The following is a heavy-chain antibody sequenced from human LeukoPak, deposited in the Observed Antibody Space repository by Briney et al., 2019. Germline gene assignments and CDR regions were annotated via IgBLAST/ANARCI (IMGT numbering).Heavy chain of an antibody. CDR2: IRYDESNK. CDR3: ATLPHTMIVVVTDY. Sequence: GGSLRLSCAVSGFTFSSYGIHWVRQAPGKGLEWVAFIRYDESNKYYTDSVKGRFTISRDNSKNTLYLQMNSLRAEDTAVYYCATLPHTMIVVVTDYWGQGTLVTVSS. D-gene: IGHD3-22*01. V-gene: IGHV3-30*02. J-gene: IGHJ4*02. CDR1: GFTFSSYG.